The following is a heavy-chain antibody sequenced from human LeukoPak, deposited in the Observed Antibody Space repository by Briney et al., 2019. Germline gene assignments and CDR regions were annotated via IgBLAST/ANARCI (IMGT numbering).Heavy chain of an antibody. D-gene: IGHD2-2*01. J-gene: IGHJ5*02. CDR1: GDSISSGGYH. Sequence: PSETLSLTCTVSGDSISSGGYHWNWIRQRPGKGLEWIGYIYYSGSTNYNPSLKSRVTISVDTSKNQFSLKLSSVTAADTAVYYCARDLGFCSSTSCYPWFDPWGQGTLVTVSS. CDR2: IYYSGST. V-gene: IGHV4-61*08. CDR3: ARDLGFCSSTSCYPWFDP.